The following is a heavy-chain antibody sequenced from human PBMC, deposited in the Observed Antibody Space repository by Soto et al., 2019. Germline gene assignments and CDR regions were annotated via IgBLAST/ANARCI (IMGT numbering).Heavy chain of an antibody. J-gene: IGHJ3*02. D-gene: IGHD3-10*01. CDR3: ARTRILWFGEPYDAFDI. Sequence: QVQLQESGPGLVKPSGTLSLTCAVSGGSISSSNWWSWVRQPPGKGLEWIGEIYPSGSTNYNPSLKSRVTISVDKSKNQFSLKLSSVTAADTAVYYCARTRILWFGEPYDAFDIWGQGTMVTVSS. V-gene: IGHV4-4*02. CDR2: IYPSGST. CDR1: GGSISSSNW.